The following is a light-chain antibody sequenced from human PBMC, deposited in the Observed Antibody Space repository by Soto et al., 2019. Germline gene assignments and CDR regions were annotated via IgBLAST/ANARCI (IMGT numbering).Light chain of an antibody. CDR1: SSNSGAGYD. Sequence: QSVLTQPPSVSGAPGQRVTISCTGSSSNSGAGYDVHWYQQLPGTAPKLLIYGNSNRPSGVPDRFSGSKSGTSASLAITGLQAEDEADYYRQSYDSSLSGHVVFGGGTKVTVL. CDR3: QSYDSSLSGHVV. J-gene: IGLJ2*01. CDR2: GNS. V-gene: IGLV1-40*01.